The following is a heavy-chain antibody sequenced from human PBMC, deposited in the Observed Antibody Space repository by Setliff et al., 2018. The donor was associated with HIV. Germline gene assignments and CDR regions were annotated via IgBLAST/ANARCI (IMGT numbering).Heavy chain of an antibody. CDR1: GYSFHSYG. Sequence: ASVKASCKAPGYSFHSYGLSWVRRAPGQGLEWMGWITPYNGNTNYAQTFQVRLTMTTDTSTITAYMELRGLRSDDTAVYYCARVRERIGVTGRDDDFEIWGQGTAVTVSS. CDR2: ITPYNGNT. V-gene: IGHV1-18*01. D-gene: IGHD3-3*01. CDR3: ARVRERIGVTGRDDDFEI. J-gene: IGHJ6*02.